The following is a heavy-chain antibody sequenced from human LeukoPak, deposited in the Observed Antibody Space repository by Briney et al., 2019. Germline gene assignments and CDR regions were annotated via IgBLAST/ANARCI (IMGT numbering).Heavy chain of an antibody. Sequence: PGRSLRLSCAASGFTFSSYAMHWVRQAPGKGLEWVAVISYDGSNKYYADSVKGRFTISRDNSKNTLYLQMNSLRAEDTAVYYCARDQLLGVWGQGTMVTVSS. V-gene: IGHV3-30-3*01. CDR2: ISYDGSNK. CDR1: GFTFSSYA. CDR3: ARDQLLGV. J-gene: IGHJ3*01. D-gene: IGHD7-27*01.